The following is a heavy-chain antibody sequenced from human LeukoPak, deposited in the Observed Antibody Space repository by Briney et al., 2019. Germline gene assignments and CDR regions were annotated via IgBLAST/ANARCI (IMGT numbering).Heavy chain of an antibody. D-gene: IGHD3-9*01. CDR3: ARVGADYDILTGYPTYYFDY. J-gene: IGHJ4*02. CDR1: GFTFSDYY. V-gene: IGHV3-11*04. Sequence: PGGSLRLSCAASGFTFSDYYMSWVRQAPGEGLEWVSYISSSGSTIYYADSVKGRFTISRDNAKNSLYLQMNSLRAEDTAVYYCARVGADYDILTGYPTYYFDYWGQGTLVTVSS. CDR2: ISSSGSTI.